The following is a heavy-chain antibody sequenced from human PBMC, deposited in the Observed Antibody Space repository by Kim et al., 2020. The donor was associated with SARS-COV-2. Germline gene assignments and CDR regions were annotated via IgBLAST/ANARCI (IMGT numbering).Heavy chain of an antibody. V-gene: IGHV4-34*01. CDR1: GGSFSGYY. CDR3: ARERGNGSGSYPPLGY. D-gene: IGHD3-10*01. Sequence: SETLSLTCAVYGGSFSGYYWSWIRQPPGKGLEWIGEINHSGSTNYNPSLKSRVTISVDTSKNQFSLKLSSVTAADTAVYYCARERGNGSGSYPPLGYWGQGTLVTVSS. CDR2: INHSGST. J-gene: IGHJ4*02.